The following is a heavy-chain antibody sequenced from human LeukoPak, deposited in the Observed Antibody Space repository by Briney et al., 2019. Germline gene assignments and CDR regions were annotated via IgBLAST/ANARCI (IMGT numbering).Heavy chain of an antibody. V-gene: IGHV4-59*01. CDR3: ARDYCTNGVCYMDY. D-gene: IGHD2-8*01. Sequence: PSETLSLTCTVSGGSISSYYWSWIRQPPGKGLEWIGYIYYSGSTNYNPSLKSRVTISVDTSKNQFSLKLSSVTAADTAVYYCARDYCTNGVCYMDYWGQGTLATVSS. CDR1: GGSISSYY. CDR2: IYYSGST. J-gene: IGHJ4*02.